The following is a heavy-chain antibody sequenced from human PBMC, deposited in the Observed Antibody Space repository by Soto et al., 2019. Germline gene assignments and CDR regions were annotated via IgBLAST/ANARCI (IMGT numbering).Heavy chain of an antibody. J-gene: IGHJ5*02. CDR2: ISVYSGYA. V-gene: IGHV1-18*01. CDR3: SKKGTSWFAA. Sequence: QVQLVQSGPELKKPGASVKVSCKTSGYSFYNSGISWVRQAPGQGLEWMGWISVYSGYAHYAQKFQGRVIMTADTFASTSYMELRGLRSDDTAMYYCSKKGTSWFAAWGQGTLVTVSS. D-gene: IGHD1-1*01. CDR1: GYSFYNSG.